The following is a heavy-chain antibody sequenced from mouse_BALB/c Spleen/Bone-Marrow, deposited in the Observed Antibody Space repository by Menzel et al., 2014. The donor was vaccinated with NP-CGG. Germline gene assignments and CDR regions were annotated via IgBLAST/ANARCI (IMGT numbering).Heavy chain of an antibody. CDR1: GYTFTDYN. V-gene: IGHV1-18*01. CDR2: INPNNGGT. CDR3: ARAGYYTLFAY. J-gene: IGHJ3*01. D-gene: IGHD2-3*01. Sequence: VQLKQSGPELVKPGASVKITCKASGYTFTDYNMDWVKQSHGKSLEWIGNINPNNGGTIYNQKFKGKATLTVDKSSTTAYMELRSLTPEDTAVYYCARAGYYTLFAYWGQGTLVTVSA.